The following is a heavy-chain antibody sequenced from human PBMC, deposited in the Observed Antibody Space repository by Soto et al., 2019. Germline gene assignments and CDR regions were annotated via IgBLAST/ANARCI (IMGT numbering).Heavy chain of an antibody. Sequence: GGSLRLSCAASGFTFSSYSMNWVRQAPGKGLEWVSSISSSSSYIYYADSVKGRFTISRDNAKNSLYLQMNSLRAEDTAVYYCARDSERSVEDSSGLLGYYYYGMDVWGQGTTVTVSS. CDR1: GFTFSSYS. D-gene: IGHD2-8*02. CDR2: ISSSSSYI. J-gene: IGHJ6*02. V-gene: IGHV3-21*01. CDR3: ARDSERSVEDSSGLLGYYYYGMDV.